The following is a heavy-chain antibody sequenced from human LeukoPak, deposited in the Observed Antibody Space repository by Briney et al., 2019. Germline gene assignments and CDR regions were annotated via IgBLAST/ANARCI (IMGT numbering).Heavy chain of an antibody. Sequence: GGSLRLSCAASGFTFSSYAMSWVRQAPGKGLEWVSAISGSGGSTYYADSVKGRFTISRDNSKNTLYLQMNSLRAEDTAVYYCAKDPNYDFWSGRKNWFDPGGQGTLVTVSS. CDR3: AKDPNYDFWSGRKNWFDP. CDR1: GFTFSSYA. CDR2: ISGSGGST. V-gene: IGHV3-23*01. D-gene: IGHD3-3*01. J-gene: IGHJ5*02.